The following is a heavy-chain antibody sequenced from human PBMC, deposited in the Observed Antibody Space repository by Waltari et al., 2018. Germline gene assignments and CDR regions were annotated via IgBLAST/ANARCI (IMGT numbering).Heavy chain of an antibody. CDR2: IIPIFGTA. D-gene: IGHD3-16*01. V-gene: IGHV1-69*05. CDR1: GGTFSSYA. J-gene: IGHJ4*02. CDR3: ARGQSIRLGELFDY. Sequence: QVQLVQSGAEVKKPGSSVTVSCKASGGTFSSYAISWVRQAPGQGLEWMGGIIPIFGTANYAQKFQGRVTITTDESTSTAYMELSSLRSEDTAVYYCARGQSIRLGELFDYWGQGTLVTVSS.